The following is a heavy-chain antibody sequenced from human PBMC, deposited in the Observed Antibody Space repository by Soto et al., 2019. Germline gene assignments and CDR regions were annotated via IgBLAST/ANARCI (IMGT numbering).Heavy chain of an antibody. V-gene: IGHV4-59*01. CDR2: IYYSGRT. D-gene: IGHD2-2*02. J-gene: IGHJ5*02. Sequence: ETLSLTGTVSGGSISSYYWSWIRQPPGKGLEWIGYIYYSGRTNYNPSLKSRVTISVDTSKNQFSLKLSSVTAADTAVYYCARGYCSSTICYIWDNWFDPWGQGTLVTVSS. CDR3: ARGYCSSTICYIWDNWFDP. CDR1: GGSISSYY.